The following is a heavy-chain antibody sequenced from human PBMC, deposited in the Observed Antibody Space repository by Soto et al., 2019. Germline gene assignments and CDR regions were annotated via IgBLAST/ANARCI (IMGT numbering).Heavy chain of an antibody. Sequence: QLQLQESGSGLVKPSQTLCLTCAVSGGSISSGGYSWSWIRQPPGKGLEWIGYIYHSGSTYYNPSLKSRVTISVDRSKNQFSLKLSSVTAADTAVYYCARVAYSNYNAFDIWGQGTMVTVSS. CDR3: ARVAYSNYNAFDI. V-gene: IGHV4-30-2*01. CDR1: GGSISSGGYS. CDR2: IYHSGST. D-gene: IGHD4-4*01. J-gene: IGHJ3*02.